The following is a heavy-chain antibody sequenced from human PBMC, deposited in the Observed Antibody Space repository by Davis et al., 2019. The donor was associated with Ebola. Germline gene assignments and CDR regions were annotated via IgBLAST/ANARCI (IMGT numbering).Heavy chain of an antibody. J-gene: IGHJ4*02. CDR1: GFTFSGSA. CDR3: TSTTVSKGDC. V-gene: IGHV3-73*01. CDR2: IRSKANSYAT. D-gene: IGHD4-17*01. Sequence: GGSLRLSCAASGFTFSGSAMHWVRQASGKGLEWVGRIRSKANSYATAYAASVKGRFTISRDDSKNTAYLQMNSLKTEDTAVYYCTSTTVSKGDCWGQGTLVTVSS.